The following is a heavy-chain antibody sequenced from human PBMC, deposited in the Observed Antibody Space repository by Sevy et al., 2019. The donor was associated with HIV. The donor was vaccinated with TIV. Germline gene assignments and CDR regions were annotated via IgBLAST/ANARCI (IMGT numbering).Heavy chain of an antibody. Sequence: GGSLRLSCAASGFTFDDYAMHWVRQAPGKGLEWVSGISWNSGSIGYADSVKGRFTISRDNAKNSLYLQMNSLRAEDTALYYCSGGPSYYYYGMDVWGQGTTVTVSS. J-gene: IGHJ6*02. CDR3: SGGPSYYYYGMDV. CDR1: GFTFDDYA. CDR2: ISWNSGSI. D-gene: IGHD3-10*01. V-gene: IGHV3-9*01.